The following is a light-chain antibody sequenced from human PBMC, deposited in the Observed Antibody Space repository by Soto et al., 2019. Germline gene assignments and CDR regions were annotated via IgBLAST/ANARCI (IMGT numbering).Light chain of an antibody. Sequence: DIALTQSPGPLSLSAGERATPSCRASQSVNSNYLAWYQQKRGPAPRLLIYGASSRATGIPDRFSGSGSGTDFTLTISRLEPEEFAVYYCQESPRTLGQGTKVDIK. CDR2: GAS. CDR3: QESPRT. J-gene: IGKJ1*01. CDR1: QSVNSNY. V-gene: IGKV3-20*01.